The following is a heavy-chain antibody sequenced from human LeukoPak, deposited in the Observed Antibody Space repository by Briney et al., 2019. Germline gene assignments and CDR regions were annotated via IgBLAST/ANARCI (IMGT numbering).Heavy chain of an antibody. D-gene: IGHD6-13*01. CDR3: ARTAAGTFYDY. CDR1: GFTFSSYW. V-gene: IGHV3-7*01. Sequence: GGSLRLTCAASGFTFSSYWMSWVRQAPGKGLEWVANIKQDGSEKYYVDSVKGRFTISRDNAKNSLYLQMNSLRAEDTAAYYCARTAAGTFYDYWGQGTLVTVSS. J-gene: IGHJ4*02. CDR2: IKQDGSEK.